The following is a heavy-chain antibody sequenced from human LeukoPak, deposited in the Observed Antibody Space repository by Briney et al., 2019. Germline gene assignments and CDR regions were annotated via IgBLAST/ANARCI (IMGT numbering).Heavy chain of an antibody. D-gene: IGHD1-26*01. J-gene: IGHJ4*02. CDR1: GFTFSDYY. CDR2: ISSSGTDT. V-gene: IGHV3-11*05. Sequence: GGSLRLSCTASGFTFSDYYMTWIRQAPGKGLEWLSYISSSGTDTHYAASVKGRLTISRDDAKNSLYLQINSLRVDDTAVYYCARVFSIVAASTYDYWGQGTMVTVSS. CDR3: ARVFSIVAASTYDY.